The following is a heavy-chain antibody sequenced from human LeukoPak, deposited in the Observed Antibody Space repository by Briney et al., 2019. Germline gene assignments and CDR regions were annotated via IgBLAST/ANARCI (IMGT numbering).Heavy chain of an antibody. Sequence: RASVKVSCKASGYTFTSYYMHWVRQAPAQGLEWMGIINPSGGSTSYAQKFQGKVTMTRDTSTSTVYMELSSLRSEDTAVYYCARENSIAVAGTGLYYYYYYMDVWGKGTTVTVSS. J-gene: IGHJ6*03. CDR3: ARENSIAVAGTGLYYYYYYMDV. D-gene: IGHD6-19*01. CDR1: GYTFTSYY. V-gene: IGHV1-46*01. CDR2: INPSGGST.